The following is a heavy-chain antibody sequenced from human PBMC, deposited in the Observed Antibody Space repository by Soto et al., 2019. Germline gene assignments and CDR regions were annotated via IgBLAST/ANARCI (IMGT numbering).Heavy chain of an antibody. J-gene: IGHJ4*02. D-gene: IGHD3-3*02. CDR1: GYTFTSYD. V-gene: IGHV1-8*01. CDR2: MNPNSGNT. CDR3: ACGSAARISN. Sequence: QVKLVQSGAEVKKPGASVKVSCKASGYTFTSYDINWVRQATGQGLEWMGWMNPNSGNTGYAQKFQGRVTMTRNTSISTAYMELSSRRAEDTAVYCCACGSAARISNWGQGTMVTVSS.